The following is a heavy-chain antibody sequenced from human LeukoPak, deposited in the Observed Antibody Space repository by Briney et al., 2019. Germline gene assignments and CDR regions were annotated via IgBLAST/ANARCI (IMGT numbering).Heavy chain of an antibody. CDR2: ISSGSSHT. V-gene: IGHV3-21*01. CDR3: ARSRWTDPDAFDI. D-gene: IGHD4-23*01. J-gene: IGHJ3*02. Sequence: GGSLRLSCAASGFTFSSYSMNWVRQAPGKGLEWVSSISSGSSHTYYADSMKGRFTISRDNAKNSLYLQMNSLRAEDTAVYYCARSRWTDPDAFDIWGQGTMATVSS. CDR1: GFTFSSYS.